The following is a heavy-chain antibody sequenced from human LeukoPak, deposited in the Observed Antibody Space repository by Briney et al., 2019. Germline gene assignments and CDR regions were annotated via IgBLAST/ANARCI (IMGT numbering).Heavy chain of an antibody. CDR3: AKVPSWGESGYFDY. D-gene: IGHD7-27*01. V-gene: IGHV3-23*01. J-gene: IGHJ4*02. Sequence: PGGSLRLSCAASGFAFSSYAMNWVRQAPGKGLEWVSGITGSGGTTFYAGSVRGRFTISRDNSKNTLSLQVNSLRAEDTAIYYCAKVPSWGESGYFDYWGLGTLVTVSS. CDR2: ITGSGGTT. CDR1: GFAFSSYA.